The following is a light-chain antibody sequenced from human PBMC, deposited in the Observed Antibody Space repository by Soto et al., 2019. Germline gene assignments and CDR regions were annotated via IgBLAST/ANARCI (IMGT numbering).Light chain of an antibody. CDR1: QSVSSGY. Sequence: EIVLTQSPGTLSLSPGERATLSCRASQSVSSGYLAWYQQKPGQAPRLLIYGASSRATGIPDRFSGSGSGSDFTLTISRLESEDFAVYYCQQYGTSPLTFGGGTKVEIK. CDR2: GAS. CDR3: QQYGTSPLT. V-gene: IGKV3-20*01. J-gene: IGKJ4*01.